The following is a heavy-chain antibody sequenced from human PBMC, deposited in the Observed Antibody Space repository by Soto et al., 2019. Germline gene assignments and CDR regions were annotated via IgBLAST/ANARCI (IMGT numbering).Heavy chain of an antibody. J-gene: IGHJ6*02. CDR1: GGSLSNYG. Sequence: QVQLVQSGAEVKKPGSSVKVSCKASGGSLSNYGISWVRQAPGQGLEWMGAIIPVFGTPNYAQKFQDRVTITADESTTTVDMEVRSLTSEDTAVYYCATGDATKIVVTTYYAMDVWGQGTTVTVSS. D-gene: IGHD3-22*01. V-gene: IGHV1-69*12. CDR2: IIPVFGTP. CDR3: ATGDATKIVVTTYYAMDV.